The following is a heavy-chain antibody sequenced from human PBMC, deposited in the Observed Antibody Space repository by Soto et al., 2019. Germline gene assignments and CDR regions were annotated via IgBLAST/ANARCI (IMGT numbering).Heavy chain of an antibody. Sequence: QVQLVESGGGVVQPGRSLRLSCAASGFTFSSYAMHWVRQAPGKGLEWVAVISYDGSNKYYADSVKGRFTISRDNSKNTLYLQMNSLRAEDTAVYYCAREGGKNWNYPRPSYYYYGMDVWGQGTTVTVSS. V-gene: IGHV3-30-3*01. D-gene: IGHD1-7*01. CDR1: GFTFSSYA. J-gene: IGHJ6*02. CDR2: ISYDGSNK. CDR3: AREGGKNWNYPRPSYYYYGMDV.